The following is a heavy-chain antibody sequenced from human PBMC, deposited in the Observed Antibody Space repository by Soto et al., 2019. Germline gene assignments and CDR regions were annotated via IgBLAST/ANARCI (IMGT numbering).Heavy chain of an antibody. Sequence: GGSLRLSCAASGFTFSSYAMHWVRQAPGKGLEWVAVISYDGSNKYYADSVKGRFTISRDNSKNTLYLQMNSLRAEDTAVYYCARDPSRITIFGVFDYWGQGTLVTVSS. CDR1: GFTFSSYA. CDR2: ISYDGSNK. CDR3: ARDPSRITIFGVFDY. J-gene: IGHJ4*02. V-gene: IGHV3-30-3*01. D-gene: IGHD3-3*01.